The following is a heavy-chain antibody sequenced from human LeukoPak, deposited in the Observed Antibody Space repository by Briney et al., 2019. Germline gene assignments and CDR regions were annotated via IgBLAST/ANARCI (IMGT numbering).Heavy chain of an antibody. CDR1: GFTFKNSW. V-gene: IGHV3-7*01. J-gene: IGHJ6*03. D-gene: IGHD3-9*01. Sequence: PGGSLRLSCAASGFTFKNSWMSWVRQAPGKGLEWVANIKQDGGEKYYVDSVKGRFTISRDDAKTSVYLQMNSLRAEDTAVYYCARDPLTPYDYYMDVWGKGTTVTVSS. CDR3: ARDPLTPYDYYMDV. CDR2: IKQDGGEK.